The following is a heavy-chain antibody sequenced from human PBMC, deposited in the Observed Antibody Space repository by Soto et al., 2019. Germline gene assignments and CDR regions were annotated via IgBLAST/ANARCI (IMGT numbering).Heavy chain of an antibody. V-gene: IGHV4-61*03. J-gene: IGHJ2*01. CDR3: VRVLDSSWYADL. CDR2: IFYTGVT. CDR1: GGSVSNASFY. Sequence: QVQLQESGPGLVKPSETLSLTCSVSGGSVSNASFYWTWIRQAPGTGLEYIGYIFYTGVTNYNPSLGTRVTISLDTSKNHFSLKLNSMTAADTAVYYCVRVLDSSWYADLWGRGTLVSVSS. D-gene: IGHD3-22*01.